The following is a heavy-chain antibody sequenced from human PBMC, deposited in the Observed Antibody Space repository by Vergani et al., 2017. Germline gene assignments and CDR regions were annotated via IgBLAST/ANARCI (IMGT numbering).Heavy chain of an antibody. CDR3: ASLANTPSYCSNGGCYFFYDMDV. CDR1: GGTFSSYA. D-gene: IGHD2-8*01. CDR2: IIPILGIA. Sequence: QVQLVQSGAEVKKPGSSVKVSCKASGGTFSSYAISWVRQAPGQGLEWMGRIIPILGIANYAQKFQGRVTITADKSTSTAYMELSSLRSEDTAVYYCASLANTPSYCSNGGCYFFYDMDVWGKGTTVTVSS. J-gene: IGHJ6*03. V-gene: IGHV1-69*04.